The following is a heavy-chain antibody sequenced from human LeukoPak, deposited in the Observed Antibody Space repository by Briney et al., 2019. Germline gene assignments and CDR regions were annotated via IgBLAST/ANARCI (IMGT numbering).Heavy chain of an antibody. D-gene: IGHD6-6*01. CDR1: GGSISSYY. CDR3: ARVGSSPSFGY. J-gene: IGHJ4*02. V-gene: IGHV4-59*01. CDR2: IYYSGST. Sequence: SETLSLTCTVSGGSISSYYWSWIRQPPGKGLEWIGYIYYSGSTNYNPALKSRVTISVDTSKNQFSLTLSSVTAADTAVYYCARVGSSPSFGYWGQGTLVTVSS.